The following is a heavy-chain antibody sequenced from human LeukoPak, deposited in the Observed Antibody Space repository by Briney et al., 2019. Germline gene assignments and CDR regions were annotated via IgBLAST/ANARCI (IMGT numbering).Heavy chain of an antibody. J-gene: IGHJ1*01. CDR1: GFTFSSCW. D-gene: IGHD3-22*01. Sequence: GGSLRLSCAASGFTFSSCWMHWVRQAPGKGLVWVSRIKSDGKTNYADSVKGRFTISRDNAKNTVSLQMNSLRAEDTGVYYCARAPSEIGGYYPEYFRHWGQGTLVTVSS. V-gene: IGHV3-74*01. CDR2: IKSDGKT. CDR3: ARAPSEIGGYYPEYFRH.